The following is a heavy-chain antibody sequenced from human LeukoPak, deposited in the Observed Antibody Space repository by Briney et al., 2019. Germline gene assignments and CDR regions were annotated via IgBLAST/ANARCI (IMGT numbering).Heavy chain of an antibody. CDR1: GASISSGNYY. Sequence: KPSETLSLTCNVSGASISSGNYYWGWIRQSPEKDLEWIGSIYHTGSTYYNPSLKSRVTISVDTSKNQFSLKLSSVTAADTAVYYCARQYFLILSLYYFDYWGQGTLVTVSS. CDR3: ARQYFLILSLYYFDY. CDR2: IYHTGST. V-gene: IGHV4-39*01. D-gene: IGHD3-10*02. J-gene: IGHJ4*02.